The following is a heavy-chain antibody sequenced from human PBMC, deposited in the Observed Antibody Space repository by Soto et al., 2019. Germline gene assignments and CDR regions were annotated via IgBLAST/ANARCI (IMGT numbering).Heavy chain of an antibody. V-gene: IGHV3-48*03. CDR2: IHSSATTM. Sequence: EVKLMESGGGLVQPGGSLRLSCAASGLTFSRYEMNWVRQAPGKGLEWIAYIHSSATTMFYADSVKGRFTISKDNAKNSLYLQLNRMSGEDRALYYSATRSGGGGAFDFWGQGTMVTVSS. D-gene: IGHD3-10*01. CDR3: ATRSGGGGAFDF. J-gene: IGHJ3*01. CDR1: GLTFSRYE.